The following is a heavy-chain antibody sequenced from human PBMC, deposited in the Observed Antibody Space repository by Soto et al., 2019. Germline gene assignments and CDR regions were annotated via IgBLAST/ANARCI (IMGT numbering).Heavy chain of an antibody. CDR1: GFTFSSYW. V-gene: IGHV3-7*03. CDR2: IKQDGSEK. CDR3: ARDQQQWLYYYYGMDV. D-gene: IGHD6-19*01. J-gene: IGHJ6*02. Sequence: PGGSLRLSCAASGFTFSSYWMSWVRQAPGKGLEWVANIKQDGSEKYYVDSVKGRFTISRDNAKDSLYLQMNSLRAEDTAVYYCARDQQQWLYYYYGMDVWGQGTTVTVSS.